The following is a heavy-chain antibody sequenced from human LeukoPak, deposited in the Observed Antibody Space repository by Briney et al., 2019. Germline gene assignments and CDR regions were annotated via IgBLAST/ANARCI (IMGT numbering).Heavy chain of an antibody. J-gene: IGHJ5*02. D-gene: IGHD4-17*01. Sequence: GGSLRLSCAASGFTFDDYAMHWVRQAPGKGLEWVSGISWNSGSIGYADSVKGRFTISRDNAKNSLYLQMNSLRAEDTALYYCAKDKEVRGDYVSWFDPWGQGTLVTVSS. CDR3: AKDKEVRGDYVSWFDP. CDR1: GFTFDDYA. V-gene: IGHV3-9*01. CDR2: ISWNSGSI.